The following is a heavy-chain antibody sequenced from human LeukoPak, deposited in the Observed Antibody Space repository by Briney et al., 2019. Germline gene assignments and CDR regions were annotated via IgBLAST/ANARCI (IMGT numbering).Heavy chain of an antibody. CDR3: ARAIYWFDP. CDR2: ISYDGSNK. Sequence: GGSLRLSCATSGFTFSSYAMHWVRQAPGKGLEWVALISYDGSNKYYADSVKGRFTISRDNSKNTLYLQMTSLRAEDTAVYYCARAIYWFDPWGQGTLVTVSS. CDR1: GFTFSSYA. V-gene: IGHV3-30*04. J-gene: IGHJ5*02.